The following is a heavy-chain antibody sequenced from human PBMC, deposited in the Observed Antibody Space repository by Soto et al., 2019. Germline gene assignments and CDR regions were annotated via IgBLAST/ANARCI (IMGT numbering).Heavy chain of an antibody. CDR2: MNPNSGNT. Sequence: ASVKVSCKASGYTFTSYDINWVRQATGQGLEWMGWMNPNSGNTGYAQKFQGRVTMTRNTSISTAYMELSSLRSEDTAVYYCARVSRGYCSGGSCYDPPALDYYYYYMDVWGKGTTVTVSS. CDR1: GYTFTSYD. CDR3: ARVSRGYCSGGSCYDPPALDYYYYYMDV. J-gene: IGHJ6*03. D-gene: IGHD2-15*01. V-gene: IGHV1-8*01.